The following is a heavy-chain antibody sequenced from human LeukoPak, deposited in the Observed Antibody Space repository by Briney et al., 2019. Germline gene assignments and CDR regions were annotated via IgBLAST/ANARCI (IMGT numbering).Heavy chain of an antibody. CDR3: AREVTKWLVREPYFDY. CDR2: ISGGSRTI. CDR1: GFTFSDYY. V-gene: IGHV3-11*04. J-gene: IGHJ4*02. D-gene: IGHD6-19*01. Sequence: GGSLRLSCAASGFTFSDYYMNWIRQAPGKGLEWVSSISGGSRTINYADSVKGRFTTSRDNAKNSLFLQVNSLRAEDTAVYYCAREVTKWLVREPYFDYWGQGTLVTVSS.